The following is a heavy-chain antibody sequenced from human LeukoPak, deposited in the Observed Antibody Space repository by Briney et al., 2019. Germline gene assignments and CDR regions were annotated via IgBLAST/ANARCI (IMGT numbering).Heavy chain of an antibody. CDR2: IRHYTGNT. D-gene: IGHD6-13*01. J-gene: IGHJ4*02. CDR3: ARARPGSSSWNY. Sequence: ASVKVSCKASGYTFTNYDITWVRQAPGQGLEWMGWIRHYTGNTNYAQKLQGRVTLTTDTSTSTAYMELRNLDSDDTAVYYCARARPGSSSWNYWGQGTLVTVSS. V-gene: IGHV1-18*04. CDR1: GYTFTNYD.